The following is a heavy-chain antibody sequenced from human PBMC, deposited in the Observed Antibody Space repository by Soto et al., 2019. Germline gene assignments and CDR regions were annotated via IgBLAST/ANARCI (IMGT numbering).Heavy chain of an antibody. D-gene: IGHD3-10*01. Sequence: LSCATSGFTFSNYWIHWVRQAPGEGLVWVSRINPDATTINYADSVKGRFTVSRDNAKNTLYLQMNSLRAEDTAVYYCATAGSYRFDHWGQGTLVTVSS. CDR1: GFTFSNYW. CDR3: ATAGSYRFDH. J-gene: IGHJ4*02. V-gene: IGHV3-74*01. CDR2: INPDATTI.